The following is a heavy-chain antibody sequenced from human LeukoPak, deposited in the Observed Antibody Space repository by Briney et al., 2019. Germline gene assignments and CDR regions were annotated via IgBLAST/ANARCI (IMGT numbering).Heavy chain of an antibody. CDR3: AEINI. D-gene: IGHD3-16*01. CDR2: IYRNGSS. Sequence: GGSLRLSCAASGFTVRDSYMSWVRQAPGKGLEWVSVIYRNGSSYYADSVKGRFTISRDNSKNTLYLQMNSLRAEDTAIYYCAEINIWGQGTLVTVSS. J-gene: IGHJ3*02. CDR1: GFTVRDSY. V-gene: IGHV3-53*01.